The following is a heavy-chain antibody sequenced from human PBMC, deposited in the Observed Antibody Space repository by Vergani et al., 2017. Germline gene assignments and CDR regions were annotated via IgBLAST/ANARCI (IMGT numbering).Heavy chain of an antibody. Sequence: QVQLQESGPGLAKSSETLSLTCSVSFDSIRNLYCNWIRQPPGKGLEWIGSIHYSENTNYNPSLKTRVTISVDTSKNQFSLRLTSVTAADSAIYYCAGDTHSWQRADRWGQGLLVSVSS. V-gene: IGHV4-59*11. D-gene: IGHD6-13*01. CDR3: AGDTHSWQRADR. CDR2: IHYSENT. J-gene: IGHJ5*02. CDR1: FDSIRNLY.